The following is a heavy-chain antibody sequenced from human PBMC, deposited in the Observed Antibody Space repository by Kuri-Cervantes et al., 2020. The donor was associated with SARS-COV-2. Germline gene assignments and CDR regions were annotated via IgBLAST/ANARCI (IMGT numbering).Heavy chain of an antibody. CDR2: IKQDGSEK. J-gene: IGHJ4*02. CDR3: ARDRRFTPDY. CDR1: GGSISRSSYY. V-gene: IGHV3-7*01. Sequence: ETLSLTCTVSGGSISRSSYYWGWIRQPPGKGLELVGNIKQDGSEKDYVGCVKGRFTITRDNAKNSLYLQMNSLRAEDTAVYYCARDRRFTPDYWGQGTLVTVSS. D-gene: IGHD3-10*01.